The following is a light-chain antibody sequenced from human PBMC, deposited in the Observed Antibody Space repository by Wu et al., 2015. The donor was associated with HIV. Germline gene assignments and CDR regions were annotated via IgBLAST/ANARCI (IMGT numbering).Light chain of an antibody. CDR1: HTVSSW. V-gene: IGKV1-5*03. CDR2: QAS. J-gene: IGKJ1*01. Sequence: IQMTQSPSTLSASVGDRVTITCRASHTVSSWLAWYQQKPGKAPKLLISQASNLESGVPSRFSGSGSGTEFTLTISGLQPEDFASYYCEQYETFSTFGQGTKVEIK. CDR3: EQYETFST.